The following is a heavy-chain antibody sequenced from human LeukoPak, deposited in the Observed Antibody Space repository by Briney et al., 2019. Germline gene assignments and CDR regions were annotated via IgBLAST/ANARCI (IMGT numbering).Heavy chain of an antibody. Sequence: KPSETLSLTCTVSGGSISSGDYYWSWIRQPPGKGLEWIGYIYYSGSTYYNPSLKSRVTISVDTSKNQFSLKLSSVTAADTAVYYCARDNTMVRGVIDYWGQGTLVTVSS. J-gene: IGHJ4*02. CDR3: ARDNTMVRGVIDY. D-gene: IGHD3-10*01. CDR1: GGSISSGDYY. V-gene: IGHV4-30-4*08. CDR2: IYYSGST.